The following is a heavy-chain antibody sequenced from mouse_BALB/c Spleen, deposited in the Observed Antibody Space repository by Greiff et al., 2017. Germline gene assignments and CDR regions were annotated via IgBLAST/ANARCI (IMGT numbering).Heavy chain of an antibody. CDR2: ISSGGSYT. D-gene: IGHD1-1*01. CDR1: GFTFSSYT. V-gene: IGHV5-6-4*01. Sequence: EVKVVESGGGLVKPGGSLKLSCAASGFTFSSYTMSWVRQTPEKRLEWVATISSGGSYTYYPDSVKGRFTISRDNAKNTLYLQMSSLKSEDTAMYYCTRGEGSYYGSRNYYAMDYWGQGTSVTVSS. J-gene: IGHJ4*01. CDR3: TRGEGSYYGSRNYYAMDY.